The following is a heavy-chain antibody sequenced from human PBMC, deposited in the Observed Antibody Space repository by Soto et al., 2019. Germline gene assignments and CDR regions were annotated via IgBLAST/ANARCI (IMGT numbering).Heavy chain of an antibody. Sequence: SETLSLTCTVSGASITYSSYYWGWVRQPPGKGLEWIAYVYYSGSTYYNPSLKSRVTISLDTSENLFSLSLTSVTAADTAVYYCARMPIVGTTPYYFDSWGPGTLVTVSS. V-gene: IGHV4-39*01. D-gene: IGHD1-1*01. CDR1: GASITYSSYY. CDR2: VYYSGST. J-gene: IGHJ4*02. CDR3: ARMPIVGTTPYYFDS.